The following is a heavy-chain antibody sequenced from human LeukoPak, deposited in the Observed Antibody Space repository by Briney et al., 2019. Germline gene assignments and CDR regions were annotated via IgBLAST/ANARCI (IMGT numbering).Heavy chain of an antibody. V-gene: IGHV3-11*01. Sequence: GGSLRLSCAASGFTFSDYYMSWFRQAPGKGLEWLSYINGNNGTIYYADSVRGRFTLSRDNAKNSVYLQMNSLRGEDTAVYYCVRAYSRGYSDDFDYWGQGTLVTVSS. CDR3: VRAYSRGYSDDFDY. D-gene: IGHD3-22*01. J-gene: IGHJ4*02. CDR2: INGNNGTI. CDR1: GFTFSDYY.